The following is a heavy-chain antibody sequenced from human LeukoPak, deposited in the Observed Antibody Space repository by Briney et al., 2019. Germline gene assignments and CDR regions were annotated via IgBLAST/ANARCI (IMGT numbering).Heavy chain of an antibody. J-gene: IGHJ4*02. CDR2: IYPGDSDT. Sequence: GESLKISCKGSGYSFTSYWISWVRQMPGKGLEWMGIIYPGDSDTRYSPSFQGHVTMSADKSISTAYLQWSNLKASDTAIYYCARRNSDYVFDYWGQGTLVTVSS. V-gene: IGHV5-51*01. CDR3: ARRNSDYVFDY. CDR1: GYSFTSYW. D-gene: IGHD5-12*01.